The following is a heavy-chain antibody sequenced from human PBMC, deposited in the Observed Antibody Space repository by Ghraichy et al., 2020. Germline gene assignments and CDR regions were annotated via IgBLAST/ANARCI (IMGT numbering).Heavy chain of an antibody. D-gene: IGHD1-26*01. CDR3: AKANLATTTTAWTYGMDV. CDR1: GFLFSAHD. V-gene: IGHV3-23*01. J-gene: IGHJ6*02. CDR2: ISGSGNTA. Sequence: GGSLRLSCAVSGFLFSAHDMSWVRQAPGKGLEWVSTISGSGNTAYSADSVRGRFTVSRDISKNTLFLQLNSPRLDDTAVYYCAKANLATTTTAWTYGMDVWGQGTAVIVSS.